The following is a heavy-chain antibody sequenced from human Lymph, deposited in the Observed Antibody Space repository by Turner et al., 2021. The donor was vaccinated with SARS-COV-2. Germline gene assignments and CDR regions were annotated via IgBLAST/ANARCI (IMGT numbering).Heavy chain of an antibody. J-gene: IGHJ4*02. CDR2: IRGSGGST. CDR1: GFTFSSYS. V-gene: IGHV3-23*01. Sequence: EVQLLESGGGLVQPGGSLILSGAASGFTFSSYSMSWVRQAPGKGLEWVSTIRGSGGSTYYADSVKGRFTISRDNSKNTLYLQMNSLRAEDTAAYYCAKDPNWYVLSAVDYWGQGTLVTVSS. CDR3: AKDPNWYVLSAVDY. D-gene: IGHD1-1*01.